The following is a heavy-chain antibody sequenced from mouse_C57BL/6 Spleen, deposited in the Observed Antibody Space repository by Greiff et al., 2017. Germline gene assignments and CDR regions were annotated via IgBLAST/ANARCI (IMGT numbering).Heavy chain of an antibody. CDR3: VSSYDGYGWLAY. CDR1: GFSFNTYA. D-gene: IGHD2-3*01. V-gene: IGHV10-1*01. Sequence: EVKLVESGGGLVQPKGSLKLSCAASGFSFNTYAMNWVRQAPGKGLEWVARIRSKSNNYATYYAGSVKDRFTISRDDSESMLYLQMNNLKTEDTAMYYWVSSYDGYGWLAYWGQGTLVTVSA. J-gene: IGHJ3*01. CDR2: IRSKSNNYAT.